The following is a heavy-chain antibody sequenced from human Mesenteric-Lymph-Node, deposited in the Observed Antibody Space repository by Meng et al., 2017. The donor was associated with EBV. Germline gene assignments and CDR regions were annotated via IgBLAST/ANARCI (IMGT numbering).Heavy chain of an antibody. V-gene: IGHV4-59*11. J-gene: IGHJ5*02. Sequence: GDLREWGTCRVKPSENLSLLCSVSSGSISSHYWSWIRQSAGKGLEWIGQIDYSGTTKYNPSLKSRVTLSVDTSKNQLSLRLTSVTAADTAIYYCARDHSSGYGFWSTYSVFNPWGQGTLVTVSS. D-gene: IGHD3-3*01. CDR1: SGSISSHY. CDR3: ARDHSSGYGFWSTYSVFNP. CDR2: IDYSGTT.